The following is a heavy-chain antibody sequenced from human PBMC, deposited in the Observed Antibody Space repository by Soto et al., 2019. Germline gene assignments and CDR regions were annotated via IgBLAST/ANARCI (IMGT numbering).Heavy chain of an antibody. CDR1: GFTFSSYW. J-gene: IGHJ6*02. Sequence: EVQLVESGGGLVQPGGSLRLSCAASGFTFSSYWMSWVRQAPGKGLEWVANIKQDGSEKYYVDSVKGRFTISRDNAKNSLYLQMNSLRADDTAVYYCARDSRFWSGYSNGMDVWGQGTTVTVSS. CDR3: ARDSRFWSGYSNGMDV. D-gene: IGHD3-3*01. V-gene: IGHV3-7*01. CDR2: IKQDGSEK.